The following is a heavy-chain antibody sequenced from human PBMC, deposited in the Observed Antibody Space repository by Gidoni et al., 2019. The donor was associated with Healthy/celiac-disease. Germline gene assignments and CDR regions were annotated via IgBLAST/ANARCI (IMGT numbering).Heavy chain of an antibody. CDR3: AHSLSSGHGLRDFDWPTGGFDP. CDR1: GFSLSTSGVG. J-gene: IGHJ5*02. D-gene: IGHD3-9*01. Sequence: QITLKESGPTLVTPTQTLTLPCTFSGFSLSTSGVGVGLIRQPPGKALEWLALIYWNDDKRYSPSLKSRLTITKDTYKNQVVLTMTNMDPVDTATYYCAHSLSSGHGLRDFDWPTGGFDPWGQGTLVTVSS. CDR2: IYWNDDK. V-gene: IGHV2-5*01.